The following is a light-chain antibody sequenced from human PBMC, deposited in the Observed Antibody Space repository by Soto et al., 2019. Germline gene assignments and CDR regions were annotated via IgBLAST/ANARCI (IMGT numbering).Light chain of an antibody. CDR2: SAS. CDR1: QSVSSN. V-gene: IGKV3-15*01. CDR3: QQYNNSPIT. Sequence: EIVMTQSPATLSVSPGERATLSCRSSQSVSSNLAWYQQKPGQAPRLLIYSASTRATGIPARFSGSGSGTEFTLTISSLQSEDFAVYYCQQYNNSPITFGPGTKVDIK. J-gene: IGKJ3*01.